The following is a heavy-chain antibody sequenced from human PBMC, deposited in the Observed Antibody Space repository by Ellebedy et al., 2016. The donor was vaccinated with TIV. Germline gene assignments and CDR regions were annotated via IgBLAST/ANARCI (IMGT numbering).Heavy chain of an antibody. CDR3: ARMSYGDFDGDLGY. V-gene: IGHV2-70*01. D-gene: IGHD4-17*01. CDR1: GFSLSTSGMC. Sequence: SGPTLVXPTQTLTLTCTFSGFSLSTSGMCVTWIRQPPGKALEWLALIRWDDDKYYNTSLKARLTISKDTSNNQVVLSMTNLDPVDTATYYCARMSYGDFDGDLGYWGQGTLVTVSS. J-gene: IGHJ4*02. CDR2: IRWDDDK.